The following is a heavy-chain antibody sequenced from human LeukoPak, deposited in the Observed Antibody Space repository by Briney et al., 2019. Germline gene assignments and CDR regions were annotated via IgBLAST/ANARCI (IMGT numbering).Heavy chain of an antibody. CDR3: ARLNYDYVWGSYRYFDY. CDR1: GGSFSGYY. J-gene: IGHJ4*02. CDR2: INHSGST. Sequence: SETLSLTCAVYGGSFSGYYWSWIRQPPGKGLEWIGEINHSGSTNYNPSLKSRVTTSVDTSKNQFSLKLSSVTAADTAVYYCARLNYDYVWGSYRYFDYWGQGTLVTVSS. V-gene: IGHV4-34*01. D-gene: IGHD3-16*02.